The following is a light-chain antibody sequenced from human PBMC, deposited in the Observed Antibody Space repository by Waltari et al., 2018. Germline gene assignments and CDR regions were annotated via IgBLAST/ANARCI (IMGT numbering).Light chain of an antibody. Sequence: SYELTQPPSLSVSPGQTASITCSGEKLGNKYVWWYHQKAGQPPLLLIYRDGNRPSGIPGRFSGSNSGDTATLTISGTQTLDEGDYYCQVWDSSTVVFGGGTKLTVL. J-gene: IGLJ2*01. V-gene: IGLV3-1*01. CDR3: QVWDSSTVV. CDR1: KLGNKY. CDR2: RDG.